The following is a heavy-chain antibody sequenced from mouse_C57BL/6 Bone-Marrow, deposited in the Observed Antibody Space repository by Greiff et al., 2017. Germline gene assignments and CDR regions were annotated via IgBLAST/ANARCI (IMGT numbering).Heavy chain of an antibody. CDR3: ASNWEGYFDV. D-gene: IGHD4-1*01. CDR2: IWRGGST. V-gene: IGHV2-5*01. Sequence: QVQLKQSGPGLVQPSQSLSITCTVSGFSLTSYGVHWVRQSPGKGLEWLGVIWRGGSTDYNAAFMSRLSLTKDNSKSQVFFKMNSLQADDTAIYYCASNWEGYFDVWGTGTTVTVSS. CDR1: GFSLTSYG. J-gene: IGHJ1*03.